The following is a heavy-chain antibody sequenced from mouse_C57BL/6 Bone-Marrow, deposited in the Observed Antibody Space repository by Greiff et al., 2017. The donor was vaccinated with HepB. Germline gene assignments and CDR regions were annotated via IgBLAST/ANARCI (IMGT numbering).Heavy chain of an antibody. D-gene: IGHD1-1*01. J-gene: IGHJ4*01. CDR3: VGEFITTVVARDYYAMDY. CDR2: RRSKSSNYAT. CDR1: GFTFNTYA. Sequence: GGGLVQPKGSLTLSCAASGFTFNTYAMHWVRQAPGKGLEWVARRRSKSSNYATYYADSVNDRFTISRDDSQSMLYLQMNNMKTEDTAMYYCVGEFITTVVARDYYAMDYWGQGTSVTVAS. V-gene: IGHV10-3*01.